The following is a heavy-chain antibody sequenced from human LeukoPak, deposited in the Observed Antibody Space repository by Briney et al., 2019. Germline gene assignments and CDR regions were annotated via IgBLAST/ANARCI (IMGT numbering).Heavy chain of an antibody. CDR1: GFTFSSYG. Sequence: GRSLRLSCAASGFTFSSYGMHWVRQAPGKGLEWVALISYDGSNEYYADSVRGRFTISRDNSQFTLYMQMNSLRAEDTAVYYCARVRAGYCTSTSCYTGMDVWGQGTTVTVSS. J-gene: IGHJ6*02. V-gene: IGHV3-30*03. D-gene: IGHD2-2*01. CDR2: ISYDGSNE. CDR3: ARVRAGYCTSTSCYTGMDV.